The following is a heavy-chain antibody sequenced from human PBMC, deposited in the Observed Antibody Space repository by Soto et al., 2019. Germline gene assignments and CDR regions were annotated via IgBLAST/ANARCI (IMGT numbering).Heavy chain of an antibody. V-gene: IGHV2-5*02. Sequence: QITLKESGPTLVKPTQTLTLTCTFSGFSLSTSGVGVGWIRQPPGKALEWLALIYWDDDKRYSPSLKSRLTITKDTSKNQVVLTMTNMDPVDTATYYCAHRISDAPYGSGSPNWFDPWGQGTLVTVSS. CDR1: GFSLSTSGVG. CDR2: IYWDDDK. CDR3: AHRISDAPYGSGSPNWFDP. D-gene: IGHD3-10*01. J-gene: IGHJ5*02.